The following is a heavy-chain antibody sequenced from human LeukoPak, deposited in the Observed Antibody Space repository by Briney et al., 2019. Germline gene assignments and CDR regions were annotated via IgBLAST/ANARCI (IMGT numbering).Heavy chain of an antibody. D-gene: IGHD2-2*01. Sequence: GGSLRLSCAASGFTFSSYAMSWVRQAPGKRLEWVSAISGSGGSTYYADSVKGRFTISRDNSKNTLYLQMNSLRAEDTAVYYCAKDGGSVVPADTFDYWGQGTLVTASS. CDR1: GFTFSSYA. J-gene: IGHJ4*02. CDR2: ISGSGGST. V-gene: IGHV3-23*01. CDR3: AKDGGSVVPADTFDY.